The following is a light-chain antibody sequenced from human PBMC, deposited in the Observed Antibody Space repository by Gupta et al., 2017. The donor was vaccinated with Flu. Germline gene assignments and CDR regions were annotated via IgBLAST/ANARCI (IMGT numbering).Light chain of an antibody. J-gene: IGLJ3*02. CDR3: SSYARNIANRV. CDR1: SSNIGAHYH. CDR2: NKP. V-gene: IGLV1-40*01. Sequence: QSVLTHPPSVSGAPGHMFTISCTGSSSNIGAHYHVHWYQQLPGKAPKIIIYNKPIRPSGVTDRFSGSKSGYSASLTIAGLQAEEEADYYCSSYARNIANRVFGGGTKLTVL.